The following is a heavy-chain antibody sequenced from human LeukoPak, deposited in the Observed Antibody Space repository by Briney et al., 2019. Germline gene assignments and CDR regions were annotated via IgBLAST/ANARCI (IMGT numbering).Heavy chain of an antibody. CDR2: IIPIFGTA. J-gene: IGHJ2*01. D-gene: IGHD6-19*01. CDR3: ARDEYSSGWPVGWYFDL. Sequence: SVKVSCKASGGTFSSYAISWVRQAPGQGLEWMGGIIPIFGTANYAQKFQGRVTITTDESTSTAYMELSSLRSEDTAVYYCARDEYSSGWPVGWYFDLWGRGTLVTVSS. CDR1: GGTFSSYA. V-gene: IGHV1-69*05.